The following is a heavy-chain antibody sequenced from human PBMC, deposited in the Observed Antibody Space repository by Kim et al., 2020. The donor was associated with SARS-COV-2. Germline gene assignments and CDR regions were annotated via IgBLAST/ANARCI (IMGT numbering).Heavy chain of an antibody. V-gene: IGHV3-23*01. CDR3: AKTQGWGEAAGDYYGMDV. D-gene: IGHD3-10*01. CDR1: GFTFSTSV. J-gene: IGHJ6*02. CDR2: ITPGGVTT. Sequence: GGSLRLSCAASGFTFSTSVMSWVRQAPGKGLEWVSGITPGGVTTYFADSVKGRFTISRDNSKNTLYLQMNSLRAEDMAVYYCAKTQGWGEAAGDYYGMDVWGQGTTVTVSS.